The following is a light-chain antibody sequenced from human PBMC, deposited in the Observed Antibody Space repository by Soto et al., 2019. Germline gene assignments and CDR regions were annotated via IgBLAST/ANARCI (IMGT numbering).Light chain of an antibody. CDR3: QQRSNWPVT. Sequence: EIVLTQSPATLSLSPGERGTLSCRASQSVSRYLAWYQQKPGQAPRLLIYVASNRATGIPARFSASGSGTDFTLTISSLESEDFAVYYCQQRSNWPVTFGQGTRLEIK. CDR1: QSVSRY. V-gene: IGKV3-11*01. J-gene: IGKJ5*01. CDR2: VAS.